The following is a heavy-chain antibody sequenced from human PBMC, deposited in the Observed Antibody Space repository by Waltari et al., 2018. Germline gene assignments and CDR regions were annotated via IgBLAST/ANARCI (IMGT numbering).Heavy chain of an antibody. D-gene: IGHD1-26*01. V-gene: IGHV4-38-2*01. Sequence: QVQLQESGPGLVKPSETLSLTCAVSGYSISSGYYWGGIRQLPGKGLECVGSIYRIGSTYYNPSRERRVTISVDTYKNQFSLKLSSVTAADTAVYDCARFEGATNFDYWGQGTLVTVSS. CDR1: GYSISSGYY. J-gene: IGHJ4*02. CDR3: ARFEGATNFDY. CDR2: IYRIGST.